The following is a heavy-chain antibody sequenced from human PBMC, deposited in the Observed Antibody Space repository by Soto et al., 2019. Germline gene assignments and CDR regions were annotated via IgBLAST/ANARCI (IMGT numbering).Heavy chain of an antibody. CDR3: ARSHLIYGSGSYPPFDY. Sequence: GGSLRLSCVASGFTFSSHAMSRVRQAPGKGLEWVSAISGSGGSTYYADSVKGRFTISRDNSKNTLYLQMNSLRAEDTAVYYCARSHLIYGSGSYPPFDYWGQGTLVTVSS. CDR2: ISGSGGST. J-gene: IGHJ4*02. V-gene: IGHV3-23*01. D-gene: IGHD3-10*01. CDR1: GFTFSSHA.